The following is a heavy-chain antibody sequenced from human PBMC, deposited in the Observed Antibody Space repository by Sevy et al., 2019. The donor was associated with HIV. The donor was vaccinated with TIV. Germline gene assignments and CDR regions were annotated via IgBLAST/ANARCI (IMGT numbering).Heavy chain of an antibody. V-gene: IGHV4-59*11. CDR1: GVSISSHF. J-gene: IGHJ6*02. CDR2: FYLSGSA. CDR3: AREVHFYSSGFSAGMDV. D-gene: IGHD3-10*01. Sequence: SETLSLTCSVSGVSISSHFWSWIRQSPGKGLEWIGYFYLSGSANYHPSLKSRVTISGDTSKNQFSLKLTSVTAADTAVYYCAREVHFYSSGFSAGMDVWGQGTTVTVSS.